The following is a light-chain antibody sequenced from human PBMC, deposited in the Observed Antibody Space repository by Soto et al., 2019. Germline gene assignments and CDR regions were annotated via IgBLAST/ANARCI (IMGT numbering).Light chain of an antibody. CDR2: RAS. CDR1: QSVSGD. CDR3: QQRNIWPPVT. J-gene: IGKJ5*01. V-gene: IGKV3-15*01. Sequence: IVMTQYPATLSVSPGETATLSCRASQSVSGDLAWYQQRPGQAPRLLIYRASSRASDIPARFSGSGSGTEFTLIISSLQSEDFAVYYCQQRNIWPPVTFGQGTRLEIK.